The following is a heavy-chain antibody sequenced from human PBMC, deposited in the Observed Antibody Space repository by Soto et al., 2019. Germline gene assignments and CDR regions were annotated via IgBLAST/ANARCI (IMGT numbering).Heavy chain of an antibody. D-gene: IGHD2-15*01. Sequence: SETLSLTCTVSGGSISSSSYYWGWIRQPPGKGLEWIGGIYYSGSTYYNPSLKSRVTISVDTSKNQFSLKLSSVTAADTAVYYCARHVGYCSGGSCYWHYWGQGTLVTVSS. V-gene: IGHV4-39*01. CDR2: IYYSGST. CDR1: GGSISSSSYY. CDR3: ARHVGYCSGGSCYWHY. J-gene: IGHJ4*02.